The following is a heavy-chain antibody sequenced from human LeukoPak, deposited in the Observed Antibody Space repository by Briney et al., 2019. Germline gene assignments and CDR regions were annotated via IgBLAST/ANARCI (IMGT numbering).Heavy chain of an antibody. Sequence: PGGSLRLSCAASGFSFSSYSFHWVRQAPGKGLEWVSVLYSDGNTKYADSVQGRFTISRDNSKNTLYLEMNSLSPDDTAVYYCARGVEPLAANTLAYWGQGTLVTVSS. CDR1: GFSFSSYS. D-gene: IGHD1-14*01. CDR2: LYSDGNT. J-gene: IGHJ4*02. CDR3: ARGVEPLAANTLAY. V-gene: IGHV3-53*01.